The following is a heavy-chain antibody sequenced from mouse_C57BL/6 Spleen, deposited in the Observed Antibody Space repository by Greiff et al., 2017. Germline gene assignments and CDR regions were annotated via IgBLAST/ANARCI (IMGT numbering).Heavy chain of an antibody. CDR2: ILPGSGST. J-gene: IGHJ2*01. CDR3: AGTGTRGYFGC. Sequence: VQLQQSGAELMKPGASVKLSCKATGYTFTGYCIEWVKQRPGHGLEWIGEILPGSGSTNYNEKFKGKATFTADTSSNTAYMQLSSLTTEDSAVYYCAGTGTRGYFGCWGQGTTLTVAS. D-gene: IGHD4-1*01. V-gene: IGHV1-9*01. CDR1: GYTFTGYC.